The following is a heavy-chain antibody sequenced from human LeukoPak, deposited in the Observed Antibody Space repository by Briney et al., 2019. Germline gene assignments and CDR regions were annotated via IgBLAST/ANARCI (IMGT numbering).Heavy chain of an antibody. J-gene: IGHJ5*02. Sequence: PSETLSLTCAVYGGSFSGYYWSWIRQPPGKGLEWIGEINHSGSTNYNPSLKSRVTISVDTSKNQFSLKLSSVTAADTAVYYCASVWFGEFFFPTLDPWGQGTLVTVPS. CDR1: GGSFSGYY. V-gene: IGHV4-34*01. CDR2: INHSGST. D-gene: IGHD3-10*01. CDR3: ASVWFGEFFFPTLDP.